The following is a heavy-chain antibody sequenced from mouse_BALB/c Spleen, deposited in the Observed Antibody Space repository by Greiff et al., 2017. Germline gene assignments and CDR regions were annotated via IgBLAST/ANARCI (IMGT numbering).Heavy chain of an antibody. CDR1: GFTFSSYG. J-gene: IGHJ1*01. CDR3: ARQWGYGSSPWYFDV. D-gene: IGHD1-1*01. V-gene: IGHV5-6*01. CDR2: ISSGGSYT. Sequence: EVMLVESGGDLVKPGGSLKLSCAASGFTFSSYGMSWVRQTPDKRLEWVATISSGGSYTYYPDSVKGRFTISRDNAKNTLYLQMSSLKSEDTAMYYCARQWGYGSSPWYFDVWGAGTTVTVSS.